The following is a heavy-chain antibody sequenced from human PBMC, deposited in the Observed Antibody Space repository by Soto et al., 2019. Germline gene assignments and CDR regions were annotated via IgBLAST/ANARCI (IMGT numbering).Heavy chain of an antibody. CDR3: ARTWGSTNDS. J-gene: IGHJ4*02. CDR1: GGSLSSYY. D-gene: IGHD3-16*01. V-gene: IGHV4-59*01. Sequence: PSETLSLTCVVSGGSLSSYYWSWIRQPPGKGLEWIGYIWYSGGTNYNPSLKSRVTISVDTSKNQFSLKLSSVTAADTALYYCARTWGSTNDSWGGGTLVTVYS. CDR2: IWYSGGT.